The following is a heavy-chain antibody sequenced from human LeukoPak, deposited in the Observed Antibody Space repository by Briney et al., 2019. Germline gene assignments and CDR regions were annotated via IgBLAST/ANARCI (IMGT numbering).Heavy chain of an antibody. D-gene: IGHD6-19*01. CDR1: GGSISSYY. CDR3: ARDRVAVAGQYQNWFDP. Sequence: SETLSLTCTVSGGSISSYYWSWIRQPPGKGLEWIGYIYYSGSTNYNPSLKSRVTISVDTSKNQFSLKLSSVTAADTAVYYCARDRVAVAGQYQNWFDPRGQGTLVTVSS. CDR2: IYYSGST. J-gene: IGHJ5*02. V-gene: IGHV4-59*01.